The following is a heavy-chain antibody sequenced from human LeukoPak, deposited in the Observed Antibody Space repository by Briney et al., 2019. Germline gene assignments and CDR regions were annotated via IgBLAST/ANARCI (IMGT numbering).Heavy chain of an antibody. Sequence: GGSLRLSCAASGFAISTYAMAWVRQAPGKGLEWISSLSSGRSPSYSDSLEGRLTMSSDNARNTLYLQMDNLRGEDTAMYYCARQLGYCAAGTCYFDSGGHGTQVTVSS. CDR3: ARQLGYCAAGTCYFDS. CDR2: LSSGRSP. V-gene: IGHV3-21*04. D-gene: IGHD2-8*02. J-gene: IGHJ4*01. CDR1: GFAISTYA.